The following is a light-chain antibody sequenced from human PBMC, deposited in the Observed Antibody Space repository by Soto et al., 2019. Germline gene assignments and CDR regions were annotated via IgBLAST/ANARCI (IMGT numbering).Light chain of an antibody. Sequence: EIVMTQSPATLPVSPAVTSTLSRSASQSVSSNLAWYQQKPGQAPRLLIYGASTRATGIPARFSGSGSGTEFTLTISSLQSEDFAVYYCQQYNNWPITFGQGTRLEIK. CDR3: QQYNNWPIT. J-gene: IGKJ5*01. CDR1: QSVSSN. V-gene: IGKV3-15*01. CDR2: GAS.